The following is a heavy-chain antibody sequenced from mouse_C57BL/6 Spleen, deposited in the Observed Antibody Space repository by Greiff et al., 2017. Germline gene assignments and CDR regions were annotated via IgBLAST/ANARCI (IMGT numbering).Heavy chain of an antibody. D-gene: IGHD2-1*01. CDR2: IYPGSGNT. CDR1: GYTFTDYY. V-gene: IGHV1-76*01. J-gene: IGHJ3*01. Sequence: VQLQQSGAELVRPGASVKLSCKASGYTFTDYYINWVKQRPGQGLEWIARIYPGSGNTYYNEKFKGKATLTAEKSSSTAYMQLSSLTSEDSAVYFCARDYGNYEWFAYWGQGTLVTVSA. CDR3: ARDYGNYEWFAY.